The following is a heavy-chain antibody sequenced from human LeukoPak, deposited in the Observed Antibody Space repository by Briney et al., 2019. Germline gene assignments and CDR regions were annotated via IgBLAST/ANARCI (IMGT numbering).Heavy chain of an antibody. CDR2: ISWDGGST. J-gene: IGHJ3*02. CDR1: GFTFDDYT. V-gene: IGHV3-43*01. CDR3: AKDLGYYDSSGYPRGDAFDI. Sequence: GGSLRLSCAASGFTFDDYTMHWVRQAPGKGLEWVSLISWDGGSTYYADSVKGRFTISRDNSKNSLYLQMNSLRAEDTALYYCAKDLGYYDSSGYPRGDAFDIWGQGTMVTVSS. D-gene: IGHD3-22*01.